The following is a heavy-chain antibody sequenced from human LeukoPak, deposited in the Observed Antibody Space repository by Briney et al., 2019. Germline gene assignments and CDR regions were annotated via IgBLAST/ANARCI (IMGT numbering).Heavy chain of an antibody. CDR3: ARDVEWNRGTGYSSSWPVYGIDV. CDR2: IWYDGSNK. CDR1: GFTFSSYG. Sequence: GGSLRLSCAASGFTFSSYGMHWVRQAPGKGLEWVAVIWYDGSNKYYADSVKGRFTISRDNSKNTLYLQMNSLRAEDTAVYYCARDVEWNRGTGYSSSWPVYGIDVWGQGTTVTVSS. J-gene: IGHJ6*02. D-gene: IGHD6-13*01. V-gene: IGHV3-33*01.